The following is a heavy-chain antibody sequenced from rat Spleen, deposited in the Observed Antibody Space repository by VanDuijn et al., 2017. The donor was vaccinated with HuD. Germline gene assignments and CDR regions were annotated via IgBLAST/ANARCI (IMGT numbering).Heavy chain of an antibody. CDR1: GFTFNNYW. CDR3: ASRGYRYKSVDY. V-gene: IGHV5-31*01. D-gene: IGHD1-5*01. CDR2: ISHTGDSI. J-gene: IGHJ2*01. Sequence: EVQLVESGGGLVQPGRSLKVSCVASGFTFNNYWMSWIRQAPGKGLEWVASISHTGDSIYFPDSVKGRFTISRDNSQNTLYLQMNSLRSEDTATYYCASRGYRYKSVDYWGQGVMVTVSS.